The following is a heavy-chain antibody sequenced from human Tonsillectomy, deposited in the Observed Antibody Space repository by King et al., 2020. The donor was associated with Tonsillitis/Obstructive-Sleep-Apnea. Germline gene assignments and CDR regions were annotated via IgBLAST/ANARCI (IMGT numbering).Heavy chain of an antibody. Sequence: VQLVESGGGVVQPGRSLRLSCVASGFSFSGYGMHWVRQAPGKGLEWVAVIWFDGSNKYYADSVKGRFTISRDNSKNTLYLQMNSLRAEDTAVYYCARYGLWIGYEIAAFDIWGQGTMVTVSS. CDR3: ARYGLWIGYEIAAFDI. D-gene: IGHD5-12*01. J-gene: IGHJ3*02. CDR1: GFSFSGYG. CDR2: IWFDGSNK. V-gene: IGHV3-33*01.